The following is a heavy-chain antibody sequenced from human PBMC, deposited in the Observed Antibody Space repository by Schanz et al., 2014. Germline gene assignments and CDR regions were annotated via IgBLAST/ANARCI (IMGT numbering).Heavy chain of an antibody. J-gene: IGHJ6*03. CDR2: ISANNGNT. D-gene: IGHD2-2*02. V-gene: IGHV1-18*01. CDR1: GGTFSSFG. Sequence: QVQLEQSGAEVKKPGSSVKVSCKASGGTFSSFGINWVRQAPGQGLEWMGWISANNGNTNYAQKLQGRVTMTTDTSTSTAYMELRSLRSDDTAVYYCAGTYCSSTSCYTGYYYMDVWGKGTTVTVSS. CDR3: AGTYCSSTSCYTGYYYMDV.